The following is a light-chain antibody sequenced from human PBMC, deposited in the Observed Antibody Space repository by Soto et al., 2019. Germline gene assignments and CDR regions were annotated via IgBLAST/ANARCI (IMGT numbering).Light chain of an antibody. CDR1: QDIKNA. CDR2: AAS. J-gene: IGKJ1*01. V-gene: IGKV1-6*01. Sequence: AIQMTQSPSSLSAFVGDRVTITCRASQDIKNALGWYQQKPGKAPKLLIYAASSLQSGVPSRFSGSGSGTDFTLTISSLQPEDFASYYCLQDYNYPWTFGQGTKVEIK. CDR3: LQDYNYPWT.